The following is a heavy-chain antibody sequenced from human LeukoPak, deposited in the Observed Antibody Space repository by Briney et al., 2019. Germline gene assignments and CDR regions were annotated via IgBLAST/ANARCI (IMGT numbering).Heavy chain of an antibody. Sequence: PSETLSLTCTVSGGSISSYYWGWIRQPPGKGLEWIGYIYYSGSTNYNPSLKSRVTISVDTSKNQFSLKLSSVTAADTAVYYCGGTTIFGVGDDYYMDSWGQGTLVTVSS. CDR2: IYYSGST. CDR1: GGSISSYY. V-gene: IGHV4-59*01. D-gene: IGHD3-3*01. CDR3: GGTTIFGVGDDYYMDS. J-gene: IGHJ4*02.